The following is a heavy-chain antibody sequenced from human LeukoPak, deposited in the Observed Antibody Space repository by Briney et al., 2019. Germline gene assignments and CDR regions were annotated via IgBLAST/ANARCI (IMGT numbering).Heavy chain of an antibody. V-gene: IGHV3-15*01. CDR1: GFTFSNAW. CDR2: IKSKTGGGTT. CDR3: TTDPYYYDSSAYTSDY. Sequence: PGGSLRLSCAASGFTFSNAWMSWVRQAPGKGLEWVGRIKSKTGGGTTDYAAPVKGRFTISREDSKNMLYLQMNSLKTEDTAVYYCTTDPYYYDSSAYTSDYWGQGTLVTVSS. D-gene: IGHD3-22*01. J-gene: IGHJ4*02.